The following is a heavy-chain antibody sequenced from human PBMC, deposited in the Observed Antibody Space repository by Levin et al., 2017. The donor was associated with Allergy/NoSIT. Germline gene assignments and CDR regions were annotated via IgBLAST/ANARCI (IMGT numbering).Heavy chain of an antibody. J-gene: IGHJ2*01. CDR1: GFTFSTYW. V-gene: IGHV3-7*01. D-gene: IGHD6-19*01. Sequence: GGSLRLSCAASGFTFSTYWMSWVRQAPGKGLEWVANIKQDGSEKYYVDSVKGRFTISRDNAKNSLYLQMNSLRAEDTVVYYCARYGAVAGTGNWYFDLWGRGTLVTVSS. CDR2: IKQDGSEK. CDR3: ARYGAVAGTGNWYFDL.